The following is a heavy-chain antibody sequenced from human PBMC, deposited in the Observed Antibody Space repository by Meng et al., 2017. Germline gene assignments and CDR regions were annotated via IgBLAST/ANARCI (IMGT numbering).Heavy chain of an antibody. Sequence: QMQLVQSGAEVKKTGSSVKVSCKASGYTFTYRYLHWVRQAPGQALEWMGWMNPNSGGTNYAQKFQGRVTMTRDTSISTAYMELSRLRSDDTAVYYCARDLDWGQGTLVTVSS. CDR3: ARDLD. CDR1: GYTFTYRY. CDR2: MNPNSGGT. V-gene: IGHV1-2*02. J-gene: IGHJ4*02.